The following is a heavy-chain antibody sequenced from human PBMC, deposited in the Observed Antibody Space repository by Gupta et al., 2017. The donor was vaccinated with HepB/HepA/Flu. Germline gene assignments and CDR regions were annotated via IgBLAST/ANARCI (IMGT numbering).Heavy chain of an antibody. V-gene: IGHV4-39*01. CDR1: GGSISSSSYY. CDR2: IYYSGST. CDR3: ATYAARRAGSVDY. D-gene: IGHD6-6*01. Sequence: QLQLQESGPGLVKPSETLSLTCTVSGGSISSSSYYWGWIRQPPGKGLEWIGSIYYSGSTYYNPSLKSRVTISVDTSKNQFSLKLSSVTAADTAVYYCATYAARRAGSVDYWGQGTLVTVSS. J-gene: IGHJ4*02.